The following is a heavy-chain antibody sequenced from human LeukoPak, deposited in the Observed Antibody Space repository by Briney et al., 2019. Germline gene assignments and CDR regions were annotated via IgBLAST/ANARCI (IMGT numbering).Heavy chain of an antibody. CDR3: AELGITMIGGV. CDR1: GFTFSSYE. D-gene: IGHD3-10*02. V-gene: IGHV3-48*03. CDR2: VSSSGSTL. J-gene: IGHJ6*04. Sequence: GGSLRLSCAASGFTFSSYEMNWVRQAPGKGLEWVSYVSSSGSTLYYVDPVKGPFTISRNNAKNSLYLQMDSLRAEDTSVYYCAELGITMIGGVWGKGTTVTISS.